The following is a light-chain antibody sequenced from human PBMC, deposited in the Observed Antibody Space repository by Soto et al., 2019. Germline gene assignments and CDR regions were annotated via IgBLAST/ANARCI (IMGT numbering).Light chain of an antibody. J-gene: IGKJ1*01. Sequence: DIQMTQSPSTLSASVGDRVTITCRASQSLNDWLAWFQQKPWKAPNLLIYKVSNLESGVPSRFSGSGSGTEFTLTISSLQPDDFATYYCQQYNGYSWAFGQGTKVEIK. V-gene: IGKV1-5*03. CDR2: KVS. CDR3: QQYNGYSWA. CDR1: QSLNDW.